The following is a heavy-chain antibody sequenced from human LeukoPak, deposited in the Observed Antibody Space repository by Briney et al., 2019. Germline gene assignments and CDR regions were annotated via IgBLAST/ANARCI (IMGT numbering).Heavy chain of an antibody. Sequence: GGSLRLSCAASGFTFSSYDMHWVRQAPGKGLEWVAVIWYDGSNKYYADSVKGRFTISRDNSKNTLYLQMNSLRAEDTAVYYCARDHLAVAGLDYWGQGTLVIVSS. CDR2: IWYDGSNK. J-gene: IGHJ4*02. D-gene: IGHD6-19*01. V-gene: IGHV3-33*01. CDR3: ARDHLAVAGLDY. CDR1: GFTFSSYD.